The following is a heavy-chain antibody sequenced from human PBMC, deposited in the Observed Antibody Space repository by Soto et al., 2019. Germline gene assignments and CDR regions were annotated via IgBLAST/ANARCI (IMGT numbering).Heavy chain of an antibody. Sequence: QTGGSLRLSCAASGFTFSSYWMSWVRQAPGKGLEWVANIKQDGSEKYYVDSVKGRFTISRDNAKNSLYLQMNSLRAEDTAVYYCARGRIVVVTADGYFDYWGQGTLVTVSS. CDR3: ARGRIVVVTADGYFDY. J-gene: IGHJ4*02. CDR1: GFTFSSYW. CDR2: IKQDGSEK. V-gene: IGHV3-7*01. D-gene: IGHD2-21*02.